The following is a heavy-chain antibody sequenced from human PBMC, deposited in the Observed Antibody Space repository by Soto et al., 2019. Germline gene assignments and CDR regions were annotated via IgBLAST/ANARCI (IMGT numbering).Heavy chain of an antibody. J-gene: IGHJ4*02. D-gene: IGHD5-18*01. CDR2: ISYDGSNK. V-gene: IGHV3-30*18. CDR1: GFTFSTYG. CDR3: AKGFSYSVIDY. Sequence: ESGGGVVQPGRSLRLSCAASGFTFSTYGMHWVRQAPGKGLEWVAVISYDGSNKYYADSVKGRFTISRDTSKNTRYLQMXSLRAEDTAVYYCAKGFSYSVIDYWGQGTLVTVSS.